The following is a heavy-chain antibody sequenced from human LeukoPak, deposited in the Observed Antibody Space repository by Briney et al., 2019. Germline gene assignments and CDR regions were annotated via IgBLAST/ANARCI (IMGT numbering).Heavy chain of an antibody. D-gene: IGHD3-10*01. CDR1: GFTFSNAW. CDR2: IKSNTDGGTT. J-gene: IGHJ6*01. CDR3: TTGPFDYDGSASYLANGMYV. V-gene: IGHV3-15*01. Sequence: RSGGSLRLSCAASGFTFSNAWMSWLRQAPGKGLEGVGCIKSNTDGGTTDFTAPVKVRFTISRDDSKNTLYLQMNSLKTVDTAVYYCTTGPFDYDGSASYLANGMYVWGQGTTVTVSS.